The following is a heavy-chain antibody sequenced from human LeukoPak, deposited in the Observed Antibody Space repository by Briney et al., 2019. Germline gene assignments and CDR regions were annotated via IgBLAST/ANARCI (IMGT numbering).Heavy chain of an antibody. CDR2: INAYNDNT. CDR3: ATTGIHILTGYQEGAFDY. Sequence: ASVKVSCKASDYTFTTYGISWVRQAPGQGLEWMGWINAYNDNTNYAQKLQGRVTMTTDTSTSTAYMELSSLRSEDTAVYYCATTGIHILTGYQEGAFDYWGQGTLVTVSS. CDR1: DYTFTTYG. D-gene: IGHD3-9*01. J-gene: IGHJ4*02. V-gene: IGHV1-18*01.